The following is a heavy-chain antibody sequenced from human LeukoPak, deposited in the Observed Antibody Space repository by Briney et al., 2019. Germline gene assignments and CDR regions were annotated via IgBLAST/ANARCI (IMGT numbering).Heavy chain of an antibody. V-gene: IGHV3-7*01. J-gene: IGHJ4*02. CDR2: IKQDGSDK. Sequence: PGGSLRLSCAASGFTFSGSWMSWVRQAPGKGLEWVAIIKQDGSDKYYVDSVKGRFTISKDNAKNSLYLQMNSLRDEDTAVYYCARDPLGGALDYWGQGTLVTVSS. CDR1: GFTFSGSW. CDR3: ARDPLGGALDY.